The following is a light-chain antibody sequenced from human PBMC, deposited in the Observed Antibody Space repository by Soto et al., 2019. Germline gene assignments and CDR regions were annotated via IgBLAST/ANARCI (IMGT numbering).Light chain of an antibody. J-gene: IGKJ1*01. CDR1: QSISSW. CDR2: KAS. CDR3: QQYNSYGT. V-gene: IGKV1-5*03. Sequence: DIQMTQSPSTLSASVGDRVTITCRASQSISSWLAWYQQKPGKAPKHLIYKASSLESGVPSRFSGSGSGTEFTLTISSLQPDDFATYYCQQYNSYGTFGQGTKVEIK.